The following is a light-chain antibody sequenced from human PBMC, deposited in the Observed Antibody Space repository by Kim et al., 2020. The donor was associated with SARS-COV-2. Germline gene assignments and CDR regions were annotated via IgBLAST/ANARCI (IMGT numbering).Light chain of an antibody. Sequence: VSPGKPASITCSGDKLGDKYACWYQQKPGQSPVLVIYQDSKRPSGIPERFSGSSSGNTATLTISGTQAMDEADYYCQAWDSSTYVFGTGTKVTVL. V-gene: IGLV3-1*01. CDR1: KLGDKY. J-gene: IGLJ1*01. CDR2: QDS. CDR3: QAWDSSTYV.